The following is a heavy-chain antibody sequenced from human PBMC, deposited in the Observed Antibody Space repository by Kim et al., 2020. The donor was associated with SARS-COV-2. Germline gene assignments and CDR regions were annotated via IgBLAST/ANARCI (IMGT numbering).Heavy chain of an antibody. CDR1: GYTFANYW. CDR2: IYPDDSDS. D-gene: IGHD3-22*01. Sequence: GESLKISCKGSGYTFANYWIGWVRQMPGKGLEWMGIIYPDDSDSRYSQSFQGQVTFSADKSISTAYLQWNSLNASDTAVYYCARHPKDSGGYFPYFDYWG. J-gene: IGHJ4*01. CDR3: ARHPKDSGGYFPYFDY. V-gene: IGHV5-51*01.